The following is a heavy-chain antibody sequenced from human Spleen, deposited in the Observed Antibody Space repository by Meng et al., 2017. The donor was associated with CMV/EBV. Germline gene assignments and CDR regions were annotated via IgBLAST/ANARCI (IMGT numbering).Heavy chain of an antibody. Sequence: CKTSGYTFTNYGIGWVRQVSGEGPEWMGILFPRDSDTRYSPSVQGQVTFSADKSINTAYLQWSSLRASDTAIYYCARKQNSAHTFDLWGRGTVVTVSS. CDR3: ARKQNSAHTFDL. J-gene: IGHJ3*01. V-gene: IGHV5-51*01. CDR2: LFPRDSDT. CDR1: GYTFTNYG. D-gene: IGHD2-15*01.